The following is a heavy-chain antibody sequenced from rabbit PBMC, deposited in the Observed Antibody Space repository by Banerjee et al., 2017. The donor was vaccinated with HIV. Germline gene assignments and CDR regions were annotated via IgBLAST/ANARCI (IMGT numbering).Heavy chain of an antibody. Sequence: QEQLVESGGGLVQPEGSLTLTCKASGFSFSDRYYMCWVRQAPGKGLERIACIDADSSGGTYYASWVNGRFTISKASSTTVTLQMTSLTAADTATYFCARALSGGSGDGDVDYFDLWGPGTLVTV. V-gene: IGHV1S45*01. D-gene: IGHD1-1*01. CDR2: IDADSSGGT. CDR3: ARALSGGSGDGDVDYFDL. CDR1: GFSFSDRYY. J-gene: IGHJ4*01.